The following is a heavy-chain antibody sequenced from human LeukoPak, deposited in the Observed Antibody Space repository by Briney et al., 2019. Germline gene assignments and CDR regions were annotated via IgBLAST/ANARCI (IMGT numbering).Heavy chain of an antibody. D-gene: IGHD2-2*01. Sequence: GGSLRLSCAASGFSFSYYAMSWVRQAPGKGLEWVSAISGSGGSTYYADSVKGRFTISRDNSKNTLYLQMNSLRAEDTAVYYCAKGGIVVVPAAPYYYYYYMDVWGKGTTVTVSS. CDR2: ISGSGGST. CDR1: GFSFSYYA. V-gene: IGHV3-23*01. J-gene: IGHJ6*03. CDR3: AKGGIVVVPAAPYYYYYYMDV.